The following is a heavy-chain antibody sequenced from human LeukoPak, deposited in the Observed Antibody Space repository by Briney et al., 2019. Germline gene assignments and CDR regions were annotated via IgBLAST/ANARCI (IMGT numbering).Heavy chain of an antibody. CDR1: GFTFSNYA. V-gene: IGHV3-23*01. D-gene: IGHD3-10*01. CDR2: ISDSGDTT. CDR3: AKSPNYYLSTTSRRDFDF. Sequence: GGSPRLSCAASGFTFSNYAMIWVRQAPGKGLEWVSAISDSGDTTYYADSVKARFTLSRDNSRNTVYLQMSSLRVEDTALYYCAKSPNYYLSTTSRRDFDFWGQGTLVTVSS. J-gene: IGHJ4*02.